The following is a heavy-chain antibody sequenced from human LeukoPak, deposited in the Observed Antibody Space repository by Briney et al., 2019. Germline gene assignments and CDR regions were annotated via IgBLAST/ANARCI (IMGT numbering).Heavy chain of an antibody. CDR2: ISGSGGST. Sequence: GGSLRLSCAASGFTFSSYAMSWVRQAPGKGLEWVSTISGSGGSTYYADSVKGRFTISRDNSKNTLYLQMNSLRDEDTAVYYCAKDPENSGWAYFDYWGQGTLVTVSS. D-gene: IGHD6-19*01. J-gene: IGHJ4*02. CDR3: AKDPENSGWAYFDY. CDR1: GFTFSSYA. V-gene: IGHV3-23*01.